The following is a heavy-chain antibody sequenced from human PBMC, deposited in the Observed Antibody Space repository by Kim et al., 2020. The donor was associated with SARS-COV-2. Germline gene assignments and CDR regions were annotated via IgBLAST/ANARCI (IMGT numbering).Heavy chain of an antibody. Sequence: SVKVSCKASGGTFSSYAISWVRQAPGQGLEWMGGIIPIFGTANYAQKFQGRVTITADESTSTAYMELSSLRSEDTAVYYCAREVGVVTATPFDYWGQGTLVTVSS. J-gene: IGHJ4*02. D-gene: IGHD2-21*02. V-gene: IGHV1-69*13. CDR2: IIPIFGTA. CDR1: GGTFSSYA. CDR3: AREVGVVTATPFDY.